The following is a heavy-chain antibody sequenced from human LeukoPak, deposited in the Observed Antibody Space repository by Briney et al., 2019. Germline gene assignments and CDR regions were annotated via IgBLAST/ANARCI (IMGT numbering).Heavy chain of an antibody. V-gene: IGHV3-74*01. CDR3: ARDPFLGCSSTSCYRYFDY. D-gene: IGHD2-2*02. CDR1: GW. Sequence: GGSLRLSCAASGWMHWVRQAPGKGLVWVSGINHDGTGTYYADSVKGRFTISRDNAENSLYLQMNSLRAEDTAVYYCARDPFLGCSSTSCYRYFDYWGQGTLVTVSS. J-gene: IGHJ4*02. CDR2: INHDGTGT.